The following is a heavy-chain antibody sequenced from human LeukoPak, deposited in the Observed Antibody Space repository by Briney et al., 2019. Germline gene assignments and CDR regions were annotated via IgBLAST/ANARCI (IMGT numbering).Heavy chain of an antibody. V-gene: IGHV3-48*02. CDR3: ARGGKGFLLGAVDY. Sequence: GGSLRLSCAASGFTFSSYSMNWVRQAPGKGLEWVSYISSSSSTIYYADSVKGRFTISRDNAKNSLYLQMNSLRDGDTAVYYCARGGKGFLLGAVDYWGQGTLVTVSS. J-gene: IGHJ4*02. CDR1: GFTFSSYS. CDR2: ISSSSSTI. D-gene: IGHD6-19*01.